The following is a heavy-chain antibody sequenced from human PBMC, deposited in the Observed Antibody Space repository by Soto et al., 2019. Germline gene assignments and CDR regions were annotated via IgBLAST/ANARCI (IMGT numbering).Heavy chain of an antibody. D-gene: IGHD6-19*01. CDR2: IYSSGST. V-gene: IGHV4-4*08. CDR3: AGGWRTDGFDI. CDR1: GGFISNYF. Sequence: QVQLQESGPGLVKPSETLSLTCTVSGGFISNYFWSWIRQPPGKRLEWIDYIYSSGSTNYNPSLKSRTPISVDTSKNQFSLRLSSVTAADTAVYYCAGGWRTDGFDIWGQGTMVTVSS. J-gene: IGHJ3*02.